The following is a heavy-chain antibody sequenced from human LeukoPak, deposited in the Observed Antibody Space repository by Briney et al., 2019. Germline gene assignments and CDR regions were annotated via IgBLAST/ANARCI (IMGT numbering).Heavy chain of an antibody. J-gene: IGHJ4*02. CDR1: GNFISTGSYY. CDR2: IYHSGST. CDR3: ARYGHPGVVKIPTSFDY. Sequence: SSQTLSLTCSVSGNFISTGSYYWSWVRQPPGKGLEWIGEIYHSGSTNYNPSLKSRVTISVDKSKNQFSLKLSSVTAADTAVYYCARYGHPGVVKIPTSFDYWGQGTLVTVSS. D-gene: IGHD2-21*01. V-gene: IGHV4-4*02.